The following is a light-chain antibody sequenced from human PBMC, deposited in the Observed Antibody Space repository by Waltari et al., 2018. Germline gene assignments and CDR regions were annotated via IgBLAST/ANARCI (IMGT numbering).Light chain of an antibody. CDR2: DAS. J-gene: IGKJ2*01. V-gene: IGKV3-11*01. Sequence: EIVLTQFPATRSLSPGETATLSCRTSQSVGTYLAWYQQKPGQAPRLLIYDASNRATGIPARFRGSGSGTDFTLTISNLEAKDFAVYYCQQRSNWTPHTFGQGARLEIK. CDR1: QSVGTY. CDR3: QQRSNWTPHT.